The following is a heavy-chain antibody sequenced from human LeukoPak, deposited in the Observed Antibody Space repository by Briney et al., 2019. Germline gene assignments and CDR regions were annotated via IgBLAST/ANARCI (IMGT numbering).Heavy chain of an antibody. CDR1: GFTFDDFT. J-gene: IGHJ3*02. V-gene: IGHV3-30*02. Sequence: GGSLRLSCVASGFTFDDFTMHWVRQRPGKGLEWVAFIRYDGNNKYYADSVKGRFTISRDNSKNTLYLQMNSLRAEDTALYYCAKGGYYDLDAFDIWGQGTMVTVSS. CDR2: IRYDGNNK. CDR3: AKGGYYDLDAFDI. D-gene: IGHD1-26*01.